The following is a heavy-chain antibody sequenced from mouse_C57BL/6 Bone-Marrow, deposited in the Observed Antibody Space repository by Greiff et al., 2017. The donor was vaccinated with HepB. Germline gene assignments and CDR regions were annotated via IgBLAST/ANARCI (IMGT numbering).Heavy chain of an antibody. D-gene: IGHD1-1*01. CDR1: GYTFTSYW. CDR2: IHPSDSDT. J-gene: IGHJ3*01. CDR3: AIYYGTSSWLAY. V-gene: IGHV1-74*01. Sequence: VQLQQPGAELVKPGASVKVSRKASGYTFTSYWMHWVKQRPGQGLEWIGRIHPSDSDTNYNQKFKGKATLTVDKSSSTAYMQLSSLTSEDSAVYYCAIYYGTSSWLAYWGQGTLVTVSA.